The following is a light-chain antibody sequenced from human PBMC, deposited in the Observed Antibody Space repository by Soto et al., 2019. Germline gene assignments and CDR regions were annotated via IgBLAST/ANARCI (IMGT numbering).Light chain of an antibody. CDR2: GAS. V-gene: IGKV3-20*01. CDR3: QQYAGPPVYT. CDR1: QNVNNNF. Sequence: EIVLTQSPDTLSLSPGERATLSCRASQNVNNNFLAWYQQRPGQAPRLLIYGASSRATGIPDRFSGSGSGTDFTLTISRLEPEDFAVYYCQQYAGPPVYTFGQGTNLEIK. J-gene: IGKJ2*01.